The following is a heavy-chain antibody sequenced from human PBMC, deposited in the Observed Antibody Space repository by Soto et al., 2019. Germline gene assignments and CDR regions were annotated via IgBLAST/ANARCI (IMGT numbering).Heavy chain of an antibody. Sequence: QVQLVQSGAEVKKPGSSVKVSCKASGGTFSSYAISWVRQAPGQGLEWMGGIIPIFGTANYAQKFQGRVTITADESTSTAYMELSSLRSEDTAVYYCARAGTTVTTLGHYSDYWGQGTLVTVSS. CDR1: GGTFSSYA. V-gene: IGHV1-69*12. J-gene: IGHJ4*02. CDR3: ARAGTTVTTLGHYSDY. CDR2: IIPIFGTA. D-gene: IGHD4-17*01.